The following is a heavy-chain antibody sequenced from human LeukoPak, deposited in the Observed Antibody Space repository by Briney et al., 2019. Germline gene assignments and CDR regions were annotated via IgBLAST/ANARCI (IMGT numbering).Heavy chain of an antibody. CDR1: GYTFSNYG. V-gene: IGHV1-18*01. CDR3: ARDLPYSSSWESIDY. D-gene: IGHD6-13*01. CDR2: ISTYNGNT. Sequence: ASVKVSCKASGYTFSNYGVSWVRQAPGQGLEWMGWISTYNGNTKYAQKFQGRVTMATDTSTSTAYMELRSLRSDDTAVYYCARDLPYSSSWESIDYWGQGTLVTVSS. J-gene: IGHJ4*02.